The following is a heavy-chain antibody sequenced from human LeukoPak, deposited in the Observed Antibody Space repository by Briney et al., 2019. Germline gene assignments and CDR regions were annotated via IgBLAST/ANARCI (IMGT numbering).Heavy chain of an antibody. CDR1: GFTFSSYG. J-gene: IGHJ4*02. Sequence: GGSLRLSCAASGFTFSSYGMHWVRQAPGKGLEWVAVISYDGSNKYYADSVKGRFTLSRDNSKNTLYLQMNSLRAEDTAVYYCAKESPRFDYWGQGTLVTVSS. V-gene: IGHV3-30*18. CDR2: ISYDGSNK. CDR3: AKESPRFDY.